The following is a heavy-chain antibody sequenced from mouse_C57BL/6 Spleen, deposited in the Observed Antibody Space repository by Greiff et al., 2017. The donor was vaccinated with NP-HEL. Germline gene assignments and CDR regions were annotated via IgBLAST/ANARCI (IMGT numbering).Heavy chain of an antibody. V-gene: IGHV10-1*01. J-gene: IGHJ1*03. CDR1: GFSFNTYA. CDR2: IRSKSNNYAT. Sequence: EVMLVESGGGLVQPKGSLKLSCAASGFSFNTYAMNWVRQAPGKGLEWVARIRSKSNNYATYYADSVKDRFTISRDDSESMLYLQMNNLKTEDTAMYYCVRHWRYFDVWGTGTTVTVSS. CDR3: VRHWRYFDV.